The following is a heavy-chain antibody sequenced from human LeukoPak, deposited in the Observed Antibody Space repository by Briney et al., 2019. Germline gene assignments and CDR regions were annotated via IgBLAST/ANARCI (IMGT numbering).Heavy chain of an antibody. J-gene: IGHJ4*02. Sequence: SGGSLRLSCAASGFTFSSYEMNWVRQAPGKGLEWVSYISSSGSTIYYADSVKGRFTISRDNAKNSLYPQMNSLRAEDTAVYYCARDSARGYFDYWGQGTLVTVSS. D-gene: IGHD3-10*01. CDR3: ARDSARGYFDY. CDR2: ISSSGSTI. CDR1: GFTFSSYE. V-gene: IGHV3-48*03.